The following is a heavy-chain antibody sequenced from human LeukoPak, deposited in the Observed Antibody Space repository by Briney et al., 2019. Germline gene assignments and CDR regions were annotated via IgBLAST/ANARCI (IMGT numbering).Heavy chain of an antibody. CDR3: ARVWSGIFDS. CDR1: GGSIRTYY. Sequence: PSETLSLTCAVSGGSIRTYYWTWTRQPPGRGLDRIGYIYSSGSTKYNPSLKSRATISMDTSKNQFSLKLSSVTAADTAVYYCARVWSGIFDSWGQGSLVTVSS. D-gene: IGHD3-10*02. CDR2: IYSSGST. J-gene: IGHJ4*02. V-gene: IGHV4-59*01.